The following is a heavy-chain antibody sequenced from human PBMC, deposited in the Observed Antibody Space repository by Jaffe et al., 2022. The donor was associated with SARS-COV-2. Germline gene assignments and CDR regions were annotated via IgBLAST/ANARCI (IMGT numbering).Heavy chain of an antibody. CDR3: ARGKTIFGVVHLDS. Sequence: QLRLVQSGAEVKKPGSSVKVSCTASGGTFSSDAINWVRQAPGHGLEWMGGIIPVFGRVNFPQKFQDRVTMTADESTTTAYMELSSLRSEDTAVYYCARGKTIFGVVHLDSWGQGTLVTVSS. D-gene: IGHD3-3*01. V-gene: IGHV1-69*01. J-gene: IGHJ4*02. CDR2: IIPVFGRV. CDR1: GGTFSSDA.